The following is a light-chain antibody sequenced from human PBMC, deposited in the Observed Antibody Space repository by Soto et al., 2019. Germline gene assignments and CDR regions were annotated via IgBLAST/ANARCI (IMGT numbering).Light chain of an antibody. CDR2: DAY. J-gene: IGKJ5*01. CDR1: QSFRGL. Sequence: VLTQSTVTLSLSPGERATLSCRASQSFRGLLAWYQQKPGQAPRLLIYDAYNRATGIPPRFSGSGSGTDFTLTISSLEPEDSAVYYCQQRHMWPITFGQGTRLEIK. CDR3: QQRHMWPIT. V-gene: IGKV3-11*01.